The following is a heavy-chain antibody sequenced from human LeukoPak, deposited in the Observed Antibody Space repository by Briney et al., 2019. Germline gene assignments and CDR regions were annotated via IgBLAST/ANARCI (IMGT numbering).Heavy chain of an antibody. Sequence: SETLSLTCTVSGGSISSYYWSWIRQPAGKGLEWIGRIYTGGSTNYNPSLKSRVTMSVDTSKNQFSLKLSSVTAADTAVYYCARDVPVDTAMVTYGMDVWGQGTTVTVSS. CDR2: IYTGGST. J-gene: IGHJ6*02. CDR3: ARDVPVDTAMVTYGMDV. CDR1: GGSISSYY. D-gene: IGHD5-18*01. V-gene: IGHV4-4*07.